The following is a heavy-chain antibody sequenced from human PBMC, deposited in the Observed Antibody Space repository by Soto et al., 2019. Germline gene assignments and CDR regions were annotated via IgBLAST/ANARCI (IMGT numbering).Heavy chain of an antibody. CDR3: ASMITFGGVIPY. Sequence: SETLSLTCTVSGGSISSYYWSWIRQPPGKGLEWIGYIYYSGSTNYNPSLKSRVTISVDTSKNQFSLKLSSVTAADTAVYYCASMITFGGVIPYWGQGTLVTVSS. V-gene: IGHV4-59*01. J-gene: IGHJ4*02. CDR1: GGSISSYY. D-gene: IGHD3-16*02. CDR2: IYYSGST.